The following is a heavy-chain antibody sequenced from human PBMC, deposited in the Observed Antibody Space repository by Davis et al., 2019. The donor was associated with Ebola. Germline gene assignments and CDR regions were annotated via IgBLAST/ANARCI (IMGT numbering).Heavy chain of an antibody. Sequence: PGGSLRLSCAASGFTFSSYAMSWVRQAPGKGLEWVSAISGSGGSTYYADSVKGRFTISRDNSKNTLYLQMNSLRAEDTAVYYCARDRHDSSGHKHEDWGQGTLVTVSS. J-gene: IGHJ4*02. D-gene: IGHD3-22*01. CDR1: GFTFSSYA. CDR3: ARDRHDSSGHKHED. CDR2: ISGSGGST. V-gene: IGHV3-23*01.